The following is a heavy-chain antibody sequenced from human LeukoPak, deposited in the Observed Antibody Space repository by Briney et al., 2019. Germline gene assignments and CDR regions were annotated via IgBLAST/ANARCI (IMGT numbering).Heavy chain of an antibody. J-gene: IGHJ4*02. Sequence: SGGSLRLSCAASGFTYSISAMSWVRQAPGKGLEWVATISGNSITTYYADSLKGRFTISRDNSKNTLYLQMNSPRAEDTAVYYCAKSEPVQLWLLDYWGQGTLVTVSS. D-gene: IGHD5-18*01. CDR1: GFTYSISA. V-gene: IGHV3-23*01. CDR2: ISGNSITT. CDR3: AKSEPVQLWLLDY.